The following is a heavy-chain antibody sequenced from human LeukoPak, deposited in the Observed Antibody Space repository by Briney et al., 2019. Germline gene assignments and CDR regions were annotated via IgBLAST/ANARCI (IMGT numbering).Heavy chain of an antibody. V-gene: IGHV1-2*02. J-gene: IGHJ4*02. D-gene: IGHD1-26*01. CDR2: INPNSGGT. CDR3: ARDFSEWELLLYYFDY. CDR1: GYTFTGYY. Sequence: GASVKVSCKASGYTFTGYYMHWVRKAPGQGLEWMGWINPNSGGTNYAQKFQGRVTMTRDTSISTAYMELSRLRSDDTAVYYCARDFSEWELLLYYFDYWGQGTLVTVSS.